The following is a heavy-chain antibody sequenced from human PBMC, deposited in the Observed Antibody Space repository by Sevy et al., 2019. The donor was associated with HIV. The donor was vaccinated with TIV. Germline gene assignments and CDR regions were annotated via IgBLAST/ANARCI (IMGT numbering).Heavy chain of an antibody. CDR1: GFTFYNFA. CDR2: ISGVGGTA. CDR3: AKGWQQWPSDY. Sequence: GGSLRLSCAASGFTFYNFAMNWVRQTPGKGLEWVSGISGVGGTAYYADSVKGRFTISRDNSKSTLYLQMNSLRAEDTAMYYCAKGWQQWPSDYGGQGTLVTVSS. J-gene: IGHJ4*02. V-gene: IGHV3-23*01. D-gene: IGHD6-19*01.